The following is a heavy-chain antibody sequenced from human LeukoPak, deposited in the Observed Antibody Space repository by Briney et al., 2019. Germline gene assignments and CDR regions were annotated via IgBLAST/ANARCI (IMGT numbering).Heavy chain of an antibody. J-gene: IGHJ6*03. CDR1: GYTFTSYY. Sequence: ASVKVSCKASGYTFTSYYMHWVRQAPGQGLEWMGIINPSGGSTSYAQKFQGRVTMTRDTSTSTVYMELSSLRSEDTAVYYCARAGSSGYYYYYYTDVWGKGTTVTVSS. V-gene: IGHV1-46*01. CDR2: INPSGGST. D-gene: IGHD3-22*01. CDR3: ARAGSSGYYYYYYTDV.